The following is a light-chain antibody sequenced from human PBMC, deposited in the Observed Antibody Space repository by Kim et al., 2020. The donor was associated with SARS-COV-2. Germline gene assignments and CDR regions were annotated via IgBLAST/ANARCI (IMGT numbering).Light chain of an antibody. V-gene: IGKV3D-15*01. Sequence: EIVMTQSPVTLSVSPGETATLSCRASQSILNNLAWYQQKPGQAPRLLIFHASTWYTGIPARFSGSGSVTEFNLTISVLQSADFVVYYCQQDNTRLTFGEGTKLEIK. CDR2: HAS. J-gene: IGKJ4*02. CDR3: QQDNTRLT. CDR1: QSILNN.